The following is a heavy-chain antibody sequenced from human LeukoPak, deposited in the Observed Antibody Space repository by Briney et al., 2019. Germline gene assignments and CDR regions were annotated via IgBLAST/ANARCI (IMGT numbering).Heavy chain of an antibody. J-gene: IGHJ4*02. CDR3: ARDEYNGYGFFGN. D-gene: IGHD5-12*01. Sequence: SETLSLTCTVSGGSISSYYWSWIRQPPGKGLEWIGYVYSSGETKYNPSLKSRISMSVDASKNEVSLKVSSVTAADTAMYFCARDEYNGYGFFGNWGQGTLVTVSS. V-gene: IGHV4-59*01. CDR2: VYSSGET. CDR1: GGSISSYY.